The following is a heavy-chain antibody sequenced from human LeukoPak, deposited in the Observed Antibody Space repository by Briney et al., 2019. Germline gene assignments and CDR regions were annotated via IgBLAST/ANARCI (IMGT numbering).Heavy chain of an antibody. J-gene: IGHJ4*02. V-gene: IGHV4-34*01. Sequence: SETLSLTCAVYGGSFSGYYWSWIRQPPGKGLEWIGEINHSGSTNYNPSLKSRVTISVDTSKNQFSLKLSSVTAADTAVYYCARRSWRGSGSYRLNYWGQGTLVTVSS. CDR1: GGSFSGYY. CDR2: INHSGST. D-gene: IGHD3-10*01. CDR3: ARRSWRGSGSYRLNY.